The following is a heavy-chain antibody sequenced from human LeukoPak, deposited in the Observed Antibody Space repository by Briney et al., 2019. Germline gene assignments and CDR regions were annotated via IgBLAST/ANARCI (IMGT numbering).Heavy chain of an antibody. CDR2: ISSSSSTI. V-gene: IGHV3-48*04. D-gene: IGHD1-26*01. Sequence: GGSLRLSCAASGFTFSSYSMNWIRQAPGKGLEWVSFISSSSSTIYYADSVKGRFTISRDNAKNSLYLQMNSLRAEDTAVYYCARDRGGSYSAIDYWGQGTLVTVSS. CDR1: GFTFSSYS. J-gene: IGHJ4*02. CDR3: ARDRGGSYSAIDY.